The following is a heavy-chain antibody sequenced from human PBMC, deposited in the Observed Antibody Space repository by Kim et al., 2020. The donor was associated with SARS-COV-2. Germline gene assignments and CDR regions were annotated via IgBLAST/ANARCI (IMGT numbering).Heavy chain of an antibody. V-gene: IGHV3-23*01. Sequence: GGSLRLSCAASGFTFSSYAMSWVRQAPGKGLEWVSAISGSGGSTYYADSVKGRFTISRDNSKNTLYLQMNSLRAEDTAVYYCAKVTGLIAARPRYYYGMDVWGQGTTVTVSS. CDR3: AKVTGLIAARPRYYYGMDV. CDR1: GFTFSSYA. J-gene: IGHJ6*02. CDR2: ISGSGGST. D-gene: IGHD6-6*01.